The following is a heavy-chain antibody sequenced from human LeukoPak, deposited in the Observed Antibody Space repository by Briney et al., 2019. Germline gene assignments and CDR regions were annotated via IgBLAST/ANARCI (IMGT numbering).Heavy chain of an antibody. CDR1: GHTFTGYY. J-gene: IGHJ4*02. D-gene: IGHD2-15*01. V-gene: IGHV1-2*02. CDR3: ARAALNCSGGSCYSGYFDY. CDR2: INANSGDT. Sequence: ASVKVSCKASGHTFTGYYMHWVRQAPGQGLEWMEWINANSGDTNYAQKFQGRVTMTRDTSISTAYMELSSLRSEYTAVYYCARAALNCSGGSCYSGYFDYWGQGTLVTVSS.